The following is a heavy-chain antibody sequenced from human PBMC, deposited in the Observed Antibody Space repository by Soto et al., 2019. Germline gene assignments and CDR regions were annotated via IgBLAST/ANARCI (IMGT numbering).Heavy chain of an antibody. Sequence: GGSLRLSCAASGFTFSSYGMHWVRQAPGKGLEWVAVIWYDGSNKYYADSVKGRFTISRDNSKNTLYLQMNSLRAEDTAVYYCARDSPPKNVVPGPFDYWGQGTLVTVSS. D-gene: IGHD2-2*01. J-gene: IGHJ4*02. CDR2: IWYDGSNK. CDR3: ARDSPPKNVVPGPFDY. CDR1: GFTFSSYG. V-gene: IGHV3-33*01.